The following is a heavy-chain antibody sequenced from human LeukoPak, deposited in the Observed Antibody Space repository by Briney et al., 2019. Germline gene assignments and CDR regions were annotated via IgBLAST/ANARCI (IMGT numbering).Heavy chain of an antibody. CDR1: GYSISSGYY. Sequence: TSETLSLTCTVSGYSISSGYYWGWIRQPPGKGLEWIGSIYHSGSTYYNPSLKSRVTISVDTSKNQFSLKLSSVTAADTAVYYCARGEQQLVLSDYWGQGTLVTVSS. J-gene: IGHJ4*02. CDR2: IYHSGST. D-gene: IGHD6-13*01. CDR3: ARGEQQLVLSDY. V-gene: IGHV4-38-2*02.